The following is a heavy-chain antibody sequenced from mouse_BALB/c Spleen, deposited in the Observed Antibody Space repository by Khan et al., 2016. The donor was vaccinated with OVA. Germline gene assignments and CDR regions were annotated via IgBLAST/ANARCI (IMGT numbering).Heavy chain of an antibody. D-gene: IGHD1-1*01. V-gene: IGHV1-7*01. CDR2: INPSTGYT. J-gene: IGHJ2*01. CDR1: GYTFINYW. Sequence: VELVESGAELAKPGASVKMSCKASGYTFINYWILWVKQRPGQGLEWIGYINPSTGYTEYNQNFKDKATLTADKSSSTAYMQLSSLTSEDAAVYYCARRGRRWDFDYWGQGTTRTVSS. CDR3: ARRGRRWDFDY.